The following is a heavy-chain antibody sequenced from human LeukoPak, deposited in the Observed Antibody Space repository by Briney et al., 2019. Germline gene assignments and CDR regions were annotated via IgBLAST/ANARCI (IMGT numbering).Heavy chain of an antibody. CDR3: ARHEGSSWSPVGY. CDR2: IYPGDSET. CDR1: GYSFTSYW. J-gene: IGHJ4*02. D-gene: IGHD6-13*01. Sequence: GESLKISCKGAGYSFTSYWIGWVRQMPGKGLEWMGIIYPGDSETRYSPPFQGQATISADKSISTAYLQWSSLKASDTAMYYCARHEGSSWSPVGYWGQGTLVTVSS. V-gene: IGHV5-51*01.